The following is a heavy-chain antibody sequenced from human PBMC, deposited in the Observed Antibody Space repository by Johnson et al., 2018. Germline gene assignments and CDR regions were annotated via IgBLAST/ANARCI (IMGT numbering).Heavy chain of an antibody. CDR3: SYGSGHPNLHYYYYYYLDV. D-gene: IGHD3-10*01. Sequence: QVQLVQSGAEVKKPGSSVKVSCKASGGTFSSYTISWVRQAPGQGLEWMGRIIPILGIANYAQKFQGRVTLTADKSTSTAYMERSRPGSEDTAVYSCSYGSGHPNLHYYYYYYLDVWGKGTAVTVSS. V-gene: IGHV1-69*02. CDR1: GGTFSSYT. J-gene: IGHJ6*03. CDR2: IIPILGIA.